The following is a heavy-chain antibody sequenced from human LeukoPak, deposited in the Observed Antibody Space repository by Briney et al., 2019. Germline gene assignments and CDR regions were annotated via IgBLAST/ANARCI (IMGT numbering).Heavy chain of an antibody. CDR1: GFIFSTYE. V-gene: IGHV3-48*03. CDR2: ITSGGSTI. J-gene: IGHJ4*02. CDR3: ARLSRATPDY. Sequence: PGGSLRLSCAASGFIFSTYEMNWVRQAPGKGLEWVSSITSGGSTIYYADSVKGRFTISRDNAKKSLYLQMNSLRAEDTAVYYCARLSRATPDYWGQGTLVTVSS.